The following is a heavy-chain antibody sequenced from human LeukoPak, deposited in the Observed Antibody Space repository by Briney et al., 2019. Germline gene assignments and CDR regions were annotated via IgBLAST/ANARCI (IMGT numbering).Heavy chain of an antibody. V-gene: IGHV1-2*02. CDR1: GYTFTGYY. Sequence: GASVKVSCKASGYTFTGYYMHWVRQAPGRGLEWMGWINPNSGGTNYALKFQGRVTMTRDTSISTAYMELSRLRSDDTAVYYCARDAHYYDSSGHFDYWGQGTLVTVSS. CDR3: ARDAHYYDSSGHFDY. J-gene: IGHJ4*02. CDR2: INPNSGGT. D-gene: IGHD3-22*01.